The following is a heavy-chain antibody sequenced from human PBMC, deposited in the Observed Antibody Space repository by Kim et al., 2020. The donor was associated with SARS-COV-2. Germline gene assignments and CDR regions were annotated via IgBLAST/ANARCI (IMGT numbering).Heavy chain of an antibody. Sequence: SETLSLTCAVYGGSFSGYYWSWIRQPPGKGLEWIGEINHSGSTNYNPSLKSRVTISVDTSKNQFSLKLSSVTAADTAVYYCARGRGLVFSLPAYWYFDLWGRGTLVTVSS. CDR3: ARGRGLVFSLPAYWYFDL. CDR2: INHSGST. CDR1: GGSFSGYY. J-gene: IGHJ2*01. D-gene: IGHD3-3*01. V-gene: IGHV4-34*01.